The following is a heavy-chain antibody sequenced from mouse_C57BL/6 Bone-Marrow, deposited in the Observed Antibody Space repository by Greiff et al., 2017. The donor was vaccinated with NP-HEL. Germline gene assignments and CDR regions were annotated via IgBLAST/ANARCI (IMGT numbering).Heavy chain of an antibody. CDR2: ISYSGST. J-gene: IGHJ1*03. D-gene: IGHD2-2*01. Sequence: DVQLQESGPGLAKPSQTLSLTCSVTGYSITSDYWNWIRKFPGNKLEYMGYISYSGSTYYNPSLKSRISITRDTSKNQYYLQLNSVTTEDTATYYCARYRSGAGYDWYFDVWGTGTTVTVSS. V-gene: IGHV3-8*01. CDR3: ARYRSGAGYDWYFDV. CDR1: GYSITSDY.